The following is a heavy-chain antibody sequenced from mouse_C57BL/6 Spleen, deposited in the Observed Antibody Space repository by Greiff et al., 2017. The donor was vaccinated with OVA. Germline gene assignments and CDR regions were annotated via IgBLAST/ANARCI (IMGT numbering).Heavy chain of an antibody. CDR1: GYAFSSSW. V-gene: IGHV1-82*01. CDR3: ARGWGAQALDY. D-gene: IGHD3-2*02. J-gene: IGHJ2*01. CDR2: IYPGDGDT. Sequence: VQLQQSGPELVKPGASVKISCKASGYAFSSSWKNWVKQRPGKGLEWIGRIYPGDGDTNYNGKFKGKATLTADKSSSTAYMQLSSLTSEDSAVYVCARGWGAQALDYWGQGTTLTVSS.